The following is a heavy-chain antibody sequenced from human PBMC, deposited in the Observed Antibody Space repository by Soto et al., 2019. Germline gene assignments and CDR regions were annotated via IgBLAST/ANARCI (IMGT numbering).Heavy chain of an antibody. V-gene: IGHV3-49*04. CDR2: IRSGGTT. D-gene: IGHD2-15*01. CDR1: GFSFEEYV. CDR3: AREEYCSGGSCFDY. Sequence: SLRLSCTASGFSFEEYVMTWVRQAPGKGLEFVGAIRSGGTTEYAASVKGRFTVSRDDSKNIAYVQMNSLRAEDTAVYYCAREEYCSGGSCFDYWGQGTLVTVSS. J-gene: IGHJ4*02.